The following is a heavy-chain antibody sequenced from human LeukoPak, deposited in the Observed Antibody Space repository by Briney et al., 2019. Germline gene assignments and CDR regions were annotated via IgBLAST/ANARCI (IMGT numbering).Heavy chain of an antibody. Sequence: SVKVSCKASGGTFSSYAISWVRQAPGQGLEWMGRIIPIFGTANYAQKFQGRVTITTDESTSTAYMELSSLGSEDTAVYYCASVEQWLDAFDIWGQGTMVTVSS. CDR1: GGTFSSYA. CDR2: IIPIFGTA. CDR3: ASVEQWLDAFDI. V-gene: IGHV1-69*05. D-gene: IGHD6-19*01. J-gene: IGHJ3*02.